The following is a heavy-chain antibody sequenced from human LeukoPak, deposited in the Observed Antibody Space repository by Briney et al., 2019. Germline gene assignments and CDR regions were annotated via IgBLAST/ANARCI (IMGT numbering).Heavy chain of an antibody. J-gene: IGHJ4*02. CDR2: ISWNSGSI. CDR1: GFTFDDYA. CDR3: AKAQYYDSSGYLTD. V-gene: IGHV3-9*01. Sequence: GGSLRLSCAASGFTFDDYAMHWVRQAPGKGLEWVSGISWNSGSIGYADSVKGRFTISRDNAKNSLYLQMNSLRAGDTALYYCAKAQYYDSSGYLTDWGQGTLVTVSS. D-gene: IGHD3-22*01.